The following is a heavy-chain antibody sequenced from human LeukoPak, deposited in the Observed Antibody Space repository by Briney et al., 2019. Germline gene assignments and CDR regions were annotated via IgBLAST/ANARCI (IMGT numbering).Heavy chain of an antibody. CDR1: GGTFSSYA. CDR2: IIPIFGTA. D-gene: IGHD5-12*01. J-gene: IGHJ4*02. V-gene: IGHV1-69*06. CDR3: ARGWGCGYDSPCFDY. Sequence: GSSVKVSCKASGGTFSSYAISWVRQAPGQGLEWMGGIIPIFGTANYAQKFQGRVTITADKSTSTAYMELSSLRSEDTAVYYCARGWGCGYDSPCFDYWGQGTLVTVSS.